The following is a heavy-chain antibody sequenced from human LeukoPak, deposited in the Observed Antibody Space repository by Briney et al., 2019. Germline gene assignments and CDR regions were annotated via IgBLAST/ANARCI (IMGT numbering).Heavy chain of an antibody. J-gene: IGHJ4*02. CDR2: ISGSGGST. V-gene: IGHV3-23*01. D-gene: IGHD5-18*01. Sequence: GGSLRLSCAASGFTFSSYAMSWVRQAPGKGLEWVSAISGSGGSTYCADSVKGRFTISRDNSKNTLYLQMNSLRAEDTAVYYCAKDLRIQLWAYYFDTWGQGTLVTVSS. CDR1: GFTFSSYA. CDR3: AKDLRIQLWAYYFDT.